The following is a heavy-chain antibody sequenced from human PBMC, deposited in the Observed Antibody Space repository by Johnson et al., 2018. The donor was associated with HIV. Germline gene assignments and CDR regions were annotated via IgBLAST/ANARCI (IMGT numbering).Heavy chain of an antibody. CDR2: SRRKVNSYTT. D-gene: IGHD4-23*01. Sequence: VQLVESGGGLVKPGGSLRLSCAASGFNFSDHYMDWVRQAPGRGLEWVGRSRRKVNSYTTEYAASVKGRFTISRDDSKNSLYLQMNSLRAEDTAVYYCVREIQSYGGNFGGAFDIWGQGTMVTVSS. CDR1: GFNFSDHY. CDR3: VREIQSYGGNFGGAFDI. V-gene: IGHV3-72*01. J-gene: IGHJ3*02.